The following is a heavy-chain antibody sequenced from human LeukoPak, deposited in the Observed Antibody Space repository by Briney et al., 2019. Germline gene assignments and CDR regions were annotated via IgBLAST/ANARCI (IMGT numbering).Heavy chain of an antibody. Sequence: GGSLRLSCVASGFPFSSYWMTWVRQAPGRGLEWVANIKQDGSKKSYVDSVKGRFTISRDDAKNSLYLQMNSLRAEDTAIYYCTRVGYIDEGIDYWGQGTLVTVSS. V-gene: IGHV3-7*04. CDR3: TRVGYIDEGIDY. CDR2: IKQDGSKK. D-gene: IGHD5-24*01. CDR1: GFPFSSYW. J-gene: IGHJ4*02.